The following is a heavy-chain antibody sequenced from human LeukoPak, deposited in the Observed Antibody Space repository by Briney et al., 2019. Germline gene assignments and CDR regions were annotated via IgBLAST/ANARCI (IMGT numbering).Heavy chain of an antibody. Sequence: PGGSLRLSCAASKFIFRDYAMSWVRQAPGKGLEWVSSLSGTGASTYYADSVKGRFTISRDNSKNTLYVQMNRLRAEDTAVYYCAKGDYYDSTGYVDYWGQGTLVTVSS. V-gene: IGHV3-23*01. CDR1: KFIFRDYA. CDR3: AKGDYYDSTGYVDY. J-gene: IGHJ4*02. D-gene: IGHD3-22*01. CDR2: LSGTGAST.